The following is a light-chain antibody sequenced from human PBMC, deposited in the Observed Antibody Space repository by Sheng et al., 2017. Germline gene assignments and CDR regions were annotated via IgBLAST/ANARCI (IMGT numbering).Light chain of an antibody. Sequence: DIQMTQSPSSLSASVGDRVTITCQASQDIHTYLNWYQQKPGKAPNLLIHAASSLEIGVPSRFSGSGSGTHFTFTISSLQPEDIATYYCQQYDTLITFGGGTKVEIK. J-gene: IGKJ4*01. V-gene: IGKV1-33*01. CDR2: AAS. CDR3: QQYDTLIT. CDR1: QDIHTY.